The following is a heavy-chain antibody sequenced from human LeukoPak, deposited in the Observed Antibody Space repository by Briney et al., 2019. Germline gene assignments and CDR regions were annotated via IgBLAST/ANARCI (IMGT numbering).Heavy chain of an antibody. CDR2: FFYRGST. J-gene: IGHJ4*02. Sequence: SETLSLTCTVSGGSISSSSYYWGWIRQPPGKGLEWIGSFFYRGSTYYNPSLKSRVTISVDTSKNQFSLKLSSVAAADTAVYYCARQIRSSGWYPDYWGQGTLVTVSS. CDR1: GGSISSSSYY. V-gene: IGHV4-39*01. D-gene: IGHD6-19*01. CDR3: ARQIRSSGWYPDY.